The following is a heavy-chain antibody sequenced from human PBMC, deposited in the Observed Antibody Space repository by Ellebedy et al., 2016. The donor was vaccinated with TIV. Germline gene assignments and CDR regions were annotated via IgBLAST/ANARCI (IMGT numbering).Heavy chain of an antibody. CDR1: GYTFTSYY. D-gene: IGHD4-17*01. V-gene: IGHV1-46*01. Sequence: ASVKVSCKASGYTFTSYYLHWVRQAPGQGLQWMGIINPSGGSTTYAQKFQGRVTMTRDTSTRTVYMELSSLRSEDTAVYYCASVPSAGADFWGQGTLVTVSS. CDR2: INPSGGST. CDR3: ASVPSAGADF. J-gene: IGHJ4*02.